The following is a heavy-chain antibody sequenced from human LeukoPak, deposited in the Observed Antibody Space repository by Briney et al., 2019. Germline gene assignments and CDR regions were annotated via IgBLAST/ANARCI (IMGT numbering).Heavy chain of an antibody. J-gene: IGHJ4*02. V-gene: IGHV3-7*01. D-gene: IGHD5-24*01. CDR2: IKEDGSET. CDR3: ARETPRRGETRDGYR. CDR1: GFIFKKYW. Sequence: GESLRLSCAASGFIFKKYWMNWVRQVPGKGLECLANIKEDGSETYYADSVKGRFTISRDNPKNLLFLQINSLRVEDTAVYYCARETPRRGETRDGYRWGQGTVVTVSS.